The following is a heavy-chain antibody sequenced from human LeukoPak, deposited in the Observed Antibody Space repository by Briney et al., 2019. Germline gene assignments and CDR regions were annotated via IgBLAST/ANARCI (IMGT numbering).Heavy chain of an antibody. V-gene: IGHV3-48*03. Sequence: GGSLRLSCAASGFTSSSYEMNWVRQAPGKGLEWVSYISSSGSTIYYADSVKGRFTISRDNAKNSLYLQMNSLRAEDTAVYYCARDDYVWGSYYGMDVWGKGTTVTVSS. CDR3: ARDDYVWGSYYGMDV. CDR1: GFTSSSYE. J-gene: IGHJ6*04. CDR2: ISSSGSTI. D-gene: IGHD3-16*01.